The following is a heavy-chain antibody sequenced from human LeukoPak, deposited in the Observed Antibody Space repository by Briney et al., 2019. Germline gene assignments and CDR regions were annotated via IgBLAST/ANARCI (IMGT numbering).Heavy chain of an antibody. CDR3: ARQLTNPFYYYYYMDV. Sequence: PGGSLRLSCAASGFSFSTSWMSWVRQVPGKGLEWVANMKQDGSEEYYLDSVRGRFTISRDNAKRSLYLQMDSLRAEDTAVYFCARQLTNPFYYYYYMDVWGKGTTVTVSS. CDR1: GFSFSTSW. D-gene: IGHD1-1*01. CDR2: MKQDGSEE. V-gene: IGHV3-7*01. J-gene: IGHJ6*03.